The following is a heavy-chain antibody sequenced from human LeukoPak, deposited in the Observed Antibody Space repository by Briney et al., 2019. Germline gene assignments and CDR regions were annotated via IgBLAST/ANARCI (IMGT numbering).Heavy chain of an antibody. D-gene: IGHD3-3*01. CDR1: GFTFSSYG. Sequence: GGSLRLSCAASGFTFSSYGMHWVRQAPGKGLECVAFIQYDGRNKYYTDSVKGRFTISRDNSKNTLYLQMNSLRPEDTAVYYCAKITIFGVGIDYWGQGTLVTVSS. V-gene: IGHV3-30*02. J-gene: IGHJ4*02. CDR3: AKITIFGVGIDY. CDR2: IQYDGRNK.